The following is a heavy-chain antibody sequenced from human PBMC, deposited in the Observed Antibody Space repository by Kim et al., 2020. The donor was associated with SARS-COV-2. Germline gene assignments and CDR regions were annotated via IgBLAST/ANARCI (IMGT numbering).Heavy chain of an antibody. D-gene: IGHD3-16*01. J-gene: IGHJ6*01. CDR3: ARTSWLSGGFTKYGMDV. CDR1: GGSISSTGDL. CDR2: VDYSGRT. Sequence: SETLSLTCDVSGGSISSTGDLWGWIRQPPGKGLEWIGSVDYSGRTYHNWSLKSRVIMSVDTSKSQLSLKVNSVTATDTAVYYCARTSWLSGGFTKYGMDVWGQGTTVTVSS. V-gene: IGHV4-39*01.